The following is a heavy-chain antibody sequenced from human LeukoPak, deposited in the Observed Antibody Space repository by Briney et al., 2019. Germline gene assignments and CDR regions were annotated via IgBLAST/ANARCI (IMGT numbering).Heavy chain of an antibody. V-gene: IGHV1-2*02. CDR3: ARSKGGYDSDYYYYYMDV. CDR2: INPNSGGT. D-gene: IGHD5-12*01. CDR1: GYTFTSYG. Sequence: ASVKVSCKASGYTFTSYGISWVRQAPGQGLEWMGWINPNSGGTNYAQKFQGRVTMTRDTSISTAYMELSRLRSDDTAVYYCARSKGGYDSDYYYYYMDVWGKGTTVTVSS. J-gene: IGHJ6*03.